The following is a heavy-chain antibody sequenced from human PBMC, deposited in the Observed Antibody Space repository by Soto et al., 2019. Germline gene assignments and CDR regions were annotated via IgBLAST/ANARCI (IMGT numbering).Heavy chain of an antibody. D-gene: IGHD4-4*01. V-gene: IGHV3-23*01. Sequence: PGGSLRLSGAAPGFPVSSYVMSWVRQAPGKGLEWVSGISGGGSNTFYADYVKGRFTISRDNSKNTLLLQMNSLGAEDTAVYYCAKDSNKYSSSLRGRYFDYWGQGIGVTVSS. CDR1: GFPVSSYV. J-gene: IGHJ4*02. CDR2: ISGGGSNT. CDR3: AKDSNKYSSSLRGRYFDY.